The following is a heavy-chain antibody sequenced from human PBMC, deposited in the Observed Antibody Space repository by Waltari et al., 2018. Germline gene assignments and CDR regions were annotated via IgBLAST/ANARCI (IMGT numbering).Heavy chain of an antibody. CDR3: VKNLPNGNYGGY. CDR2: ISSGGIT. Sequence: EVQVVESGGGLIQPGGSLRVSCAASGFTVSTNFMTWVRQAPGKGLEWVSVISSGGITYYADSVTGRFTISRDNSKNTVYLEMNSLRVEDTAMYYCVKNLPNGNYGGYWGQGTLVTVSS. J-gene: IGHJ4*02. D-gene: IGHD4-17*01. V-gene: IGHV3-53*01. CDR1: GFTVSTNF.